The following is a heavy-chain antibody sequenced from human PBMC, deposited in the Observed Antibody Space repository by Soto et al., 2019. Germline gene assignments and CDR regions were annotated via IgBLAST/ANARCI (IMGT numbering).Heavy chain of an antibody. CDR3: ARQIYDSDTGPNFQYYFDS. CDR2: IDPSDSQT. CDR1: GYSFAGYW. V-gene: IGHV5-10-1*03. Sequence: EVRLEQSGAEVKKSGESLTISCKGSGYSFAGYWITWVRQKPGKGLEWMGRIDPSDSQTYYSPSFRGHVTISVTKSITTVFLQWISLRASDTAMYYCARQIYDSDTGPNFQYYFDSWGQGTPVTVSS. D-gene: IGHD3-22*01. J-gene: IGHJ4*02.